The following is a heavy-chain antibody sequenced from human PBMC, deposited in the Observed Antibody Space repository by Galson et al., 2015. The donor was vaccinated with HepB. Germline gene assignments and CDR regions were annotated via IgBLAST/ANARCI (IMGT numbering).Heavy chain of an antibody. Sequence: SVKVSCKASGGTFSSYTISWVRQAPGQGLEWMGRIIPILGIANYAQKFQGRVAITADKSTSTAYMELSSLRSEDTAVYYCAREPSGGYGILYSSGWHPYFDYWGQGTLVTVSS. D-gene: IGHD6-19*01. CDR1: GGTFSSYT. CDR2: IIPILGIA. J-gene: IGHJ4*02. V-gene: IGHV1-69*04. CDR3: AREPSGGYGILYSSGWHPYFDY.